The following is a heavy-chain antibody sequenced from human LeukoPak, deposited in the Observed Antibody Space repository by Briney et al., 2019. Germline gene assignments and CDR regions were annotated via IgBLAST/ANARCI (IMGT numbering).Heavy chain of an antibody. D-gene: IGHD2-2*02. CDR2: ISAYNGNT. V-gene: IGHV1-18*01. CDR3: ARGTRYCSSTSCYRGGDYSYYMDV. CDR1: GYTFTSYG. J-gene: IGHJ6*03. Sequence: ASVKVSCKAAGYTFTSYGISWVRQAPGQGLEWMGWISAYNGNTNYAQKLQGRVTITGNTSINTVYMELSSLTSEDTAVFYCARGTRYCSSTSCYRGGDYSYYMDVWGKGTTVTVSS.